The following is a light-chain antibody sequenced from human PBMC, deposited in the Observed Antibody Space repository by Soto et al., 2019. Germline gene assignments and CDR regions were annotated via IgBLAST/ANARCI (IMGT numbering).Light chain of an antibody. CDR3: AHTTEFT. Sequence: DIQMTQSPSTLAASVGDTVTMTCRSSSKWLAWYQKKPGKAPKLLIYDVSNLERGVPPRFSGSTSGAESTLTTTGLLPDELGTYYCAHTTEFTLGQGTTVAIK. CDR2: DVS. J-gene: IGKJ1*01. V-gene: IGKV1-5*01. CDR1: SSSKW.